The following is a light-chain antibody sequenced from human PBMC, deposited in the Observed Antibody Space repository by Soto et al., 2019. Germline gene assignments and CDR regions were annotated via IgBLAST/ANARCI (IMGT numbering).Light chain of an antibody. J-gene: IGLJ1*01. CDR1: SSNIGSNY. V-gene: IGLV1-51*01. CDR2: DND. CDR3: GTWDSSLSAGYV. Sequence: QSVLTQPPSVSAAPGQKVTISCSGSSSNIGSNYVSWYQQLPGTAPKLLIYDNDNRPSGIPDRFSGSKSGTSATLGITGLQTGDEADHYCGTWDSSLSAGYVFGTGTKLTVL.